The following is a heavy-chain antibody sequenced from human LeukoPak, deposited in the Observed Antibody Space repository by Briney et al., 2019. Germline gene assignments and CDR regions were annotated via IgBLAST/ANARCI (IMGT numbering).Heavy chain of an antibody. D-gene: IGHD6-19*01. CDR1: GGSFSGYY. J-gene: IGHJ4*02. CDR3: ARGTLFKSSSSGWPFDY. V-gene: IGHV4-34*01. Sequence: SETLSLTCAVYGGSFSGYYWSWIRQPPGKGLEWIGEINHSGSTNYNPSLKSRVTISVDTSKNQFSLKLSSVTAADTAVYYCARGTLFKSSSSGWPFDYWGQGTLVTVSS. CDR2: INHSGST.